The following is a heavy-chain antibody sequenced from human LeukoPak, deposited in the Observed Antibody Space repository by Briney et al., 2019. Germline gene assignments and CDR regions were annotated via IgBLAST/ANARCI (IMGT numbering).Heavy chain of an antibody. D-gene: IGHD2-15*01. V-gene: IGHV3-53*01. CDR1: GFTVSSNY. Sequence: GGSLRLSCAASGFTVSSNYMSWVRQAPGKGLEWVSVIYSTGIIYYADSVKGRFTISRDNSKNTLYLQMSSLRVEDTAMYYCATGSCSGAGCNYGTPLDYWGQGTLLTVSS. CDR2: IYSTGII. CDR3: ATGSCSGAGCNYGTPLDY. J-gene: IGHJ4*02.